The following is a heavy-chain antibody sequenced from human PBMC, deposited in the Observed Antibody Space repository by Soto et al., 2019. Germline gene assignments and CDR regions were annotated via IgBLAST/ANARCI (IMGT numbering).Heavy chain of an antibody. CDR2: INHSGST. D-gene: IGHD2-15*01. V-gene: IGHV4-34*01. CDR3: ARGPDIVVVVAATPQSDYGMDV. J-gene: IGHJ6*02. Sequence: QVQLQQWGAGLLKPSETLSLTCAVYGGSFSGYYWSWIRQPPGKGLEWIGEINHSGSTNYNPSLKSRVTISVDTSKNQFYLKLSSVTAADTAVYYCARGPDIVVVVAATPQSDYGMDVWGQGTTVTVSS. CDR1: GGSFSGYY.